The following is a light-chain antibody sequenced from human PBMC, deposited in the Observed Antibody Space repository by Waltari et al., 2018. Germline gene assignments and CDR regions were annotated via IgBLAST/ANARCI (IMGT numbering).Light chain of an antibody. CDR3: SSYTSTNTII. CDR2: DVR. CDR1: GINIGYYNF. J-gene: IGLJ2*01. Sequence: QSALAQSASVSGSPGHSIPISCTGTGINIGYYNFFPWYHQHPRQAPNLLIFDVRRCSSGVSHRFSGSKAGNTASLTISGLQAEDEADYYCSSYTSTNTIIFGGGTKVTVL. V-gene: IGLV2-14*03.